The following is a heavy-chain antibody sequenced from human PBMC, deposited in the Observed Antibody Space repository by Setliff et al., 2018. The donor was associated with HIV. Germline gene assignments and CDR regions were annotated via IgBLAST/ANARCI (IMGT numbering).Heavy chain of an antibody. CDR2: INTGNGNT. CDR3: ARDRCNSVACYLYNWFDP. V-gene: IGHV1-3*04. CDR1: GYTFSQYT. Sequence: GASVTVSCKASGYTFSQYTMHWVRQAPGQRPEWMGWINTGNGNTKYSQIFRDRVTYTRDTSADTVYMEVSSLRSEDTAVYYCARDRCNSVACYLYNWFDPWGQGTLVTVSS. D-gene: IGHD2-2*01. J-gene: IGHJ5*02.